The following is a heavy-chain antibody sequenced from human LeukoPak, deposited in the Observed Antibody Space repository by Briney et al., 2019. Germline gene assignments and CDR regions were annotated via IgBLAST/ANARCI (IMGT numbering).Heavy chain of an antibody. CDR1: GGSISSSSYY. V-gene: IGHV4-39*07. CDR2: IYYSGST. J-gene: IGHJ4*01. CDR3: ATRSGYYDFWSGYRFDY. Sequence: PSETLSLTCTVSGGSISSSSYYWGWIRQPPGKGLEWIGCIYYSGSTYYNPSLRSRVTISVDTSKNQLSLKLSSVTAADTAVYYCATRSGYYDFWSGYRFDYWGHGTLVTVSS. D-gene: IGHD3-3*01.